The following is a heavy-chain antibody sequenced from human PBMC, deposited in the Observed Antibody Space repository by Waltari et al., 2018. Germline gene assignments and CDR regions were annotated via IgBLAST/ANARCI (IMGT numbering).Heavy chain of an antibody. CDR2: IRPKARSYTT. Sequence: EVQLVESGGGLVQPGGSLRLSCAASGFTFSDYYMDWVRQASGKGLEWVARIRPKARSYTTEYTASVKGRFTISRDDSKNSLYLQMSNLRTDDTAMYYCVRGYNSFDSWGPGTQVTVSS. V-gene: IGHV3-72*01. CDR3: VRGYNSFDS. D-gene: IGHD5-12*01. J-gene: IGHJ4*02. CDR1: GFTFSDYY.